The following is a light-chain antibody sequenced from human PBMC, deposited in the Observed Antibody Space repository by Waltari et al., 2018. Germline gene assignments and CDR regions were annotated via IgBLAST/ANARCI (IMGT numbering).Light chain of an antibody. CDR2: GAS. CDR3: QQYNNWLWT. CDR1: QSVSSN. Sequence: EIVMTQSPATLSVSPGERATLSCRASQSVSSNLAWYQQKPGQAPRLLIYGASTRATGIPARFSGSGSGTEFILTISSLESGDFAVYYCQQYNNWLWTFGQGTEVEIK. J-gene: IGKJ1*01. V-gene: IGKV3-15*01.